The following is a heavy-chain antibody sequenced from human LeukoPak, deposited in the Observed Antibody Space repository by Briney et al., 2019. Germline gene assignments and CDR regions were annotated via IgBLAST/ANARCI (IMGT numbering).Heavy chain of an antibody. V-gene: IGHV3-48*01. CDR1: GFTFSSYS. J-gene: IGHJ4*02. D-gene: IGHD5-18*01. Sequence: GRSLRLSCAASGFTFSSYSMNWVRQAPGKGLEWVSYISSSSSTIYYADSVKGRFTISRDNAKNSLYLQMNSLRAEDTAVYYCARDSFRLWFDYWGQGTLVTVSS. CDR3: ARDSFRLWFDY. CDR2: ISSSSSTI.